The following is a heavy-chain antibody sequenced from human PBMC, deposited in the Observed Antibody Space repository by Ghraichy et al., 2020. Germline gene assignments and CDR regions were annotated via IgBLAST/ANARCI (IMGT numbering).Heavy chain of an antibody. J-gene: IGHJ4*02. CDR1: GYTFTSYG. CDR2: ISAYNGNT. D-gene: IGHD4-23*01. CDR3: ARDPLGATVATHGSDY. V-gene: IGHV1-18*04. Sequence: ASVKVSCKASGYTFTSYGISWVRQAPGQGLEWMGWISAYNGNTNYAQKLQGRVTMTTDTSTSTAYMELRSLRSDDTAVYYCARDPLGATVATHGSDYWGQGTLVTVSS.